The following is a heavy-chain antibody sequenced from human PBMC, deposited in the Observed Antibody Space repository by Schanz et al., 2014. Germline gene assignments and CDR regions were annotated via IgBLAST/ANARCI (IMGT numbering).Heavy chain of an antibody. CDR1: GFTFSSYG. CDR3: ARGDPVAGLDY. CDR2: IWYDGSNK. V-gene: IGHV3-33*01. Sequence: VQLLESGGGLVQPGGSLRLSCAASGFTFSSYGMHWVRQAPGKGLEWVAIIWYDGSNKYYADSVKGRFTISRDNSKNTLFLQMSSLRAEDTGMYYCARGDPVAGLDYWGRGTLVTVSS. J-gene: IGHJ4*02.